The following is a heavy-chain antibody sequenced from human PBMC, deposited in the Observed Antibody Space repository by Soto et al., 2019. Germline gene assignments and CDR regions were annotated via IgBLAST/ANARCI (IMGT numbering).Heavy chain of an antibody. Sequence: VQLVQSGAEVKKPGASVKVSCKASGYTFTSYAMHWVRQAPGQRLEWMGWINAGNGNTKYSQKFQGRVTITRDTSASTAYMELSSLRSEDTAVYYCARPLEPPMLDAFDIWGQGTMVTVSS. V-gene: IGHV1-3*01. CDR2: INAGNGNT. CDR3: ARPLEPPMLDAFDI. CDR1: GYTFTSYA. J-gene: IGHJ3*02. D-gene: IGHD1-1*01.